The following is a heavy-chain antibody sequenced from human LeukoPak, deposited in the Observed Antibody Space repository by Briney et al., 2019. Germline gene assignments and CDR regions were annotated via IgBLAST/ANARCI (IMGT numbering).Heavy chain of an antibody. CDR3: ESFSTETNNPDGC. J-gene: IGHJ4*02. V-gene: IGHV3-74*01. CDR1: GFTFSNYW. CDR2: INSDGRST. D-gene: IGHD4-17*01. Sequence: GGSLRLSCAASGFTFSNYWMHWVRQAPGQGLVWVSRINSDGRSTTYADSVKGRFTISRDNAKNPLYLKMSSLRAEDTAVYYCESFSTETNNPDGCGGQGTLVTVP.